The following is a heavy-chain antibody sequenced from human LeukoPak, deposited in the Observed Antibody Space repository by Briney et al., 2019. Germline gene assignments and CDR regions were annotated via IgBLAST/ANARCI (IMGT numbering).Heavy chain of an antibody. CDR1: GFTFSSYS. D-gene: IGHD2-2*01. Sequence: GRSLRLSCAASGFTFSSYSMNWVRQAPGKGLEWISYISSASSTIYYADSMKGRFTISRDNAKNSLFLQMNSLRAEDTAVYYCARDGYCNSTSCSLDAFDIWGQGTMVTVSS. CDR3: ARDGYCNSTSCSLDAFDI. CDR2: ISSASSTI. J-gene: IGHJ3*02. V-gene: IGHV3-48*01.